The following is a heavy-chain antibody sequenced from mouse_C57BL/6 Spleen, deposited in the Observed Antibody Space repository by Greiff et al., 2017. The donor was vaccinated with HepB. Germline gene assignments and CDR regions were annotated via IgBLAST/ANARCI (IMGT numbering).Heavy chain of an antibody. Sequence: QVQLQQSGPGLVQPSQSLSITCTVSGFSLTSYGVHWVRQSPGKGLEWLGEIWRGGSTDYNAAFMSRLSITKDNSKSQVFFKMNSLQADDTAIYYCATEGVYYYGSRAWFAYWGQGTLVTVSA. CDR2: IWRGGST. J-gene: IGHJ3*01. CDR3: ATEGVYYYGSRAWFAY. D-gene: IGHD1-1*01. CDR1: GFSLTSYG. V-gene: IGHV2-5*01.